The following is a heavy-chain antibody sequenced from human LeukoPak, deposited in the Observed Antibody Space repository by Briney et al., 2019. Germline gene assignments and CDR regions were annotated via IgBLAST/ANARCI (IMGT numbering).Heavy chain of an antibody. V-gene: IGHV3-21*01. D-gene: IGHD2-2*01. J-gene: IGHJ4*02. CDR1: GFTFSSYS. CDR3: ARDSLVVPAAVGNFDY. CDR2: ISSSSSYI. Sequence: PGGSLRLSCAASGFTFSSYSMNWVRQAPGKGLEWVSSISSSSSYIYYADSVKGRFTISRDIAKNSLYLQMNSLRAEDTAVYYCARDSLVVPAAVGNFDYWGQGTLVTVSS.